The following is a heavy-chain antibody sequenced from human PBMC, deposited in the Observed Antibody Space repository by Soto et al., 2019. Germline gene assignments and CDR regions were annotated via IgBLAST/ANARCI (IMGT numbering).Heavy chain of an antibody. J-gene: IGHJ3*02. V-gene: IGHV3-7*03. CDR2: IKQDGSEN. D-gene: IGHD1-26*01. Sequence: PGGSLRLSCAASGLTFSGYWMSWARQAPGKGLEWVANIKQDGSENYFVDSVKGRFTISRDNAKNSLYLQMNSLKTDDTAVYYCARRGRRSGNYADAFDIWGQGTMVTVSS. CDR1: GLTFSGYW. CDR3: ARRGRRSGNYADAFDI.